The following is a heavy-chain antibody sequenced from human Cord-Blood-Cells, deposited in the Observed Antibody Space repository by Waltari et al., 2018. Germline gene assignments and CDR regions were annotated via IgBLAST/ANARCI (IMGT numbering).Heavy chain of an antibody. D-gene: IGHD6-6*01. CDR3: ARAPRRIASRPYYYYYCMDV. J-gene: IGHJ6*03. V-gene: IGHV1-46*01. CDR2: INPSGGST. CDR1: GYTFTSYY. Sequence: QVQLVQSGAEVKKPGASVKVSCKASGYTFTSYYMHWVRQAPGQGLEWMGIINPSGGSTSYAQKYQGRYTMTRDTSASTVYMERSSLRSEDTAVYYCARAPRRIASRPYYYYYCMDVWGKGTTVTVSS.